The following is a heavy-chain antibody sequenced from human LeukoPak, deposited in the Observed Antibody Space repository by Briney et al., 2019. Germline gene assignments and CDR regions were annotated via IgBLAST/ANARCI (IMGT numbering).Heavy chain of an antibody. V-gene: IGHV1-46*01. J-gene: IGHJ6*03. Sequence: ASVKVSCKTSGYTFTSYYIHWVRQAPGQGLEWLGIINPSGGSITYAQNFYGRVTMTRDTSTSTVYMELSSLRPEDTAVYYCAREKNPYYYYYMDVWGKGTTVTVSS. CDR2: INPSGGSI. CDR1: GYTFTSYY. CDR3: AREKNPYYYYYMDV.